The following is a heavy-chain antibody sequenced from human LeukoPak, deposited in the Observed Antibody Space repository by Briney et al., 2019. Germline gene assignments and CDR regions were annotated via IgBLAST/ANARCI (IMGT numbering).Heavy chain of an antibody. J-gene: IGHJ4*02. CDR2: ISGSGGST. CDR1: GFTFSSYA. Sequence: GGSLRLSCAASGFTFSSYAMSWVRQAPGKGLEWVSAISGSGGSTYYADSVKGRFTISRDNSKNTLYLQINSLRAEDTAVYYCAKVPLLWFGEFFDYWGQGTLVTVSS. D-gene: IGHD3-10*01. CDR3: AKVPLLWFGEFFDY. V-gene: IGHV3-23*01.